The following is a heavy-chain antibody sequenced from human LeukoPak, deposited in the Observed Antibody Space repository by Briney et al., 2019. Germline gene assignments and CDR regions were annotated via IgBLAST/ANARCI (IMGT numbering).Heavy chain of an antibody. Sequence: GGSLRLSCAVSGFTFSDYAMSWARQAPGKGLEWVSTISGSGGSTYSADSVKGRFTISRDNSRNTLYLQMNSLRAEDTAIYYCAKGGPQFFDYWGQGTLVTVSS. V-gene: IGHV3-23*01. CDR3: AKGGPQFFDY. J-gene: IGHJ4*02. D-gene: IGHD5-24*01. CDR1: GFTFSDYA. CDR2: ISGSGGST.